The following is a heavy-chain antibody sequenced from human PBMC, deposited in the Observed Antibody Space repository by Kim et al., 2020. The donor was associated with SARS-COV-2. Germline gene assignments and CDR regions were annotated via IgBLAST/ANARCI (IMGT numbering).Heavy chain of an antibody. CDR3: AREEGSSSGWFDP. CDR2: IYYSGST. V-gene: IGHV4-30-4*01. CDR1: GGSISSGDYY. J-gene: IGHJ5*02. Sequence: SETLSLTCTVSGGSISSGDYYWSWIRQPPGKGLEWIGYIYYSGSTYYNPSLKSRVTISVDTSKNQFSLKLSSVTAADTAVYYCAREEGSSSGWFDPWGQGTLVTVSS. D-gene: IGHD6-6*01.